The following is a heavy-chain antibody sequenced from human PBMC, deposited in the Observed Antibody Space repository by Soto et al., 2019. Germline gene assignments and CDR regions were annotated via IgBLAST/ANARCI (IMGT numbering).Heavy chain of an antibody. J-gene: IGHJ4*02. Sequence: QLQLQESGPGLVKPSETLSLTCTVSSGYISRSAFYWGGIRQPPGKGLEWIGSVHYTVSTYYNPYLMLRVTRYVDSSKSHLSLKLSSVTAADTAVYDCARYLYPDDSSVYYGYWGQGALVTVSS. D-gene: IGHD6-19*01. V-gene: IGHV4-39*02. CDR2: VHYTVST. CDR1: SGYISRSAFY. CDR3: ARYLYPDDSSVYYGY.